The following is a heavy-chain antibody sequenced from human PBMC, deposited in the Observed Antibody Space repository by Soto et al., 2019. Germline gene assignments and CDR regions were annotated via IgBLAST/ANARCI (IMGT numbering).Heavy chain of an antibody. J-gene: IGHJ4*02. CDR3: ARGFYTDY. D-gene: IGHD3-3*01. CDR2: MKEDGSEK. CDR1: GFNVSRSW. Sequence: GGSLSRSCEASGFNVSRSWMSWVRQAPGKGLEWVANMKEDGSEKYYADSVRGRFTISRHNAKNSVHLQMNSLRVEDTAVYYCARGFYTDYWGQGALVTVSS. V-gene: IGHV3-7*01.